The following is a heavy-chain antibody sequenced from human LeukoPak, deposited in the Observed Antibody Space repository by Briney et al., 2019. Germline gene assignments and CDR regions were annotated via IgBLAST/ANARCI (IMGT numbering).Heavy chain of an antibody. D-gene: IGHD4-23*01. CDR3: TTRYGGTLDAFDI. J-gene: IGHJ3*02. CDR2: IKSKTDGGTT. CDR1: GFTFSNAW. V-gene: IGHV3-15*01. Sequence: GGSLRLSCAASGFTFSNAWMSWVRQAPGKGLEWVGRIKSKTDGGTTNYAAPVKGRFTISRDDSKNTLYLQMNSLKTEDTAVYYCTTRYGGTLDAFDIWGQGTMVTVSS.